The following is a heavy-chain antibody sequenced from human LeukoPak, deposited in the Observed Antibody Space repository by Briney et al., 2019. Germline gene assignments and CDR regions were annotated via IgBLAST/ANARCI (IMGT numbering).Heavy chain of an antibody. CDR3: ARSNYYDSSGYYYN. Sequence: ASVKVSCKASGYTFTGCYMHWVRHAPGQGLEWMGWINPNSGGTNYAQKFQGRVTMTRDTSISTAYMELSRLRSDDTAVYYCARSNYYDSSGYYYNWGQGTLVTVSS. V-gene: IGHV1-2*02. CDR1: GYTFTGCY. D-gene: IGHD3-22*01. J-gene: IGHJ4*02. CDR2: INPNSGGT.